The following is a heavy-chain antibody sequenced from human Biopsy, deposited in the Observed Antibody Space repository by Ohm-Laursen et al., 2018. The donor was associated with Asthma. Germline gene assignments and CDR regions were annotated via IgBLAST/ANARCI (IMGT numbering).Heavy chain of an antibody. CDR1: GYTFNSAG. CDR2: TSVYNGNT. D-gene: IGHD3-10*01. Sequence: GASVKVSCKTSGYTFNSAGITWVRQAPGQGLEWMGWTSVYNGNTKVAQKLQDRVTMITDTSTSTAYMELRSLRSGDTAVYFCARAVDYSHYYGIDVWGQGTTVTIS. V-gene: IGHV1-18*01. CDR3: ARAVDYSHYYGIDV. J-gene: IGHJ6*02.